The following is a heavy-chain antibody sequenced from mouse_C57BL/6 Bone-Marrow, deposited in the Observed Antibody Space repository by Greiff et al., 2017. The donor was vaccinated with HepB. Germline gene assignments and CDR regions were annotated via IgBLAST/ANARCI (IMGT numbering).Heavy chain of an antibody. V-gene: IGHV1-19*01. CDR3: ARPLRRGYFDV. D-gene: IGHD1-2*01. CDR2: INPYNGGT. J-gene: IGHJ1*03. Sequence: VQLQQSGPVLVKPGASVKMSCKASGYTFTDYYMNWVKQSHGKSLEWIGVINPYNGGTSYNQKFKGKATLTVDKSSSTAYMELNSLTSEDSAVYYCARPLRRGYFDVWGTGTTVTVSS. CDR1: GYTFTDYY.